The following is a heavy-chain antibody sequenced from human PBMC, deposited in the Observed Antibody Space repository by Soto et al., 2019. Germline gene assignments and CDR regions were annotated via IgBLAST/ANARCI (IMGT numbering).Heavy chain of an antibody. CDR3: ARDTHSAVRSDW. CDR2: IYSDGTT. D-gene: IGHD3-9*01. Sequence: LVESGGGLVQAGESLRLSCAVSGFSVSNNYMTWVRQAPGKGLEWISVIYSDGTTYHADSVKGRFIASRDNSKNTLYLQMNNLRVEDSAVYFCARDTHSAVRSDWWGQGTLVTVAS. V-gene: IGHV3-66*01. CDR1: GFSVSNNY. J-gene: IGHJ4*02.